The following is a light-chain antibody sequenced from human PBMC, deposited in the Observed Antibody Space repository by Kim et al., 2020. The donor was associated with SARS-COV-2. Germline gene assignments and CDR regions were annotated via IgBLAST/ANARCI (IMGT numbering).Light chain of an antibody. V-gene: IGKV1-27*01. Sequence: ASVGDRVTITCRASQDIAKSLAWYQQKPGKVPQVLIYAASTLQSGVPSRFSGSGSGTEFTLTIGSLQTEDVATYYCQKYDSAPWTFGPGTKVDIK. J-gene: IGKJ1*01. CDR2: AAS. CDR1: QDIAKS. CDR3: QKYDSAPWT.